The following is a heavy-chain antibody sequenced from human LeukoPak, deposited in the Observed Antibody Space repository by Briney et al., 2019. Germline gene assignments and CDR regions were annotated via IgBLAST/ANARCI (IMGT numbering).Heavy chain of an antibody. CDR3: ADLGYTD. CDR2: IKNDGSDK. Sequence: PGGSLRLSCEASGFSFSSSWMTWVRQAPGKGLEWVATIKNDGSDKYYVDSVKGRFTLSRDNAKNSLYLQMNSLRDEDTAVYYCADLGYTDGGQGTLVTVSS. V-gene: IGHV3-7*01. CDR1: GFSFSSSW. D-gene: IGHD2-15*01. J-gene: IGHJ4*02.